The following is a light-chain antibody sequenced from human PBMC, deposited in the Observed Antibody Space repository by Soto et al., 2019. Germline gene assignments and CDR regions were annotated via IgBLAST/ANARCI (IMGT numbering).Light chain of an antibody. CDR1: SSDVGVYNY. CDR2: DVS. V-gene: IGLV2-11*01. CDR3: CSYAGSYTFV. J-gene: IGLJ1*01. Sequence: QSVLTQPRSVSYSPGQSVTISCTGTSSDVGVYNYVSWYQQYPGKAPKIMIYDVSKRPSGVPDRFSGSKSDNTASLTISGLQAEDEADYYCCSYAGSYTFVFGIGTKVTVL.